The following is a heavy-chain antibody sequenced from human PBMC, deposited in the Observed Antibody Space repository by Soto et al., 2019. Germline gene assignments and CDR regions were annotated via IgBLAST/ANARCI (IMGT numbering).Heavy chain of an antibody. CDR1: GDTISDYY. Sequence: QVQLQESGPGLVKPSETLSLTCTVSGDTISDYYWSWIRQPPGKGLEWIGYIYHSGSTYYNPSLKSRVTISVDTSKTQFSLKLSSVTAADTAVYYCARASRNYFDYWGQGTLVTVPS. V-gene: IGHV4-59*01. CDR2: IYHSGST. J-gene: IGHJ4*02. CDR3: ARASRNYFDY.